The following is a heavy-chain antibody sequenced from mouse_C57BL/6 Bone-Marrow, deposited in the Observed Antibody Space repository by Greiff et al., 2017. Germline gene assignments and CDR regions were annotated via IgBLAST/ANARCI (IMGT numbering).Heavy chain of an antibody. D-gene: IGHD1-1*01. CDR2: ISSGGSYT. V-gene: IGHV5-6*01. CDR1: GFTFSSYG. J-gene: IGHJ3*01. CDR3: ARPYYGSSPFAY. Sequence: EVMLVESGGDLVKPGGSLKLSCAASGFTFSSYGMSWVRQTPDKRLEWVATISSGGSYTYYTDSVKGRFTISRDNAKNTLYLQMSSLKSEDTAMYYCARPYYGSSPFAYWGQGTLVTVSA.